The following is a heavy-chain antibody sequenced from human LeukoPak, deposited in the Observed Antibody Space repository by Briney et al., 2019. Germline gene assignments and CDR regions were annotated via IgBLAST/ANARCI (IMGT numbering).Heavy chain of an antibody. Sequence: ASVKVSCKASGYTFTSYGISWVRQAPGQGLEWMGWISAYNGNTNYAQKLQGRVTMTTDTSTSTAYMELRSLRSDDTAVYYCVRDPERHPYYYYGMDVWGQGTTVTVSS. V-gene: IGHV1-18*01. CDR1: GYTFTSYG. CDR3: VRDPERHPYYYYGMDV. D-gene: IGHD1-1*01. CDR2: ISAYNGNT. J-gene: IGHJ6*02.